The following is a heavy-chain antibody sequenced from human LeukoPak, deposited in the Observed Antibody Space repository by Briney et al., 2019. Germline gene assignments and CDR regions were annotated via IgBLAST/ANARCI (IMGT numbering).Heavy chain of an antibody. CDR2: IYTSRST. Sequence: PSETLSLTCTVSGGSISSYYWSWIRRPAGQGLEWIGRIYTSRSTNYNPSRKSRVTMSVGTSKNQFSLKLSSVTAADTAVYYCARDMHYYDSSGYYPPLGYWGQGTLVTVSS. CDR3: ARDMHYYDSSGYYPPLGY. D-gene: IGHD3-22*01. V-gene: IGHV4-4*07. CDR1: GGSISSYY. J-gene: IGHJ4*02.